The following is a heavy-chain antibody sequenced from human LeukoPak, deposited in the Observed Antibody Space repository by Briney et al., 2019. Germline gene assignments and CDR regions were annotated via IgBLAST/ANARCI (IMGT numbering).Heavy chain of an antibody. CDR2: MNPNSGNT. J-gene: IGHJ6*03. V-gene: IGHV1-8*01. CDR1: GYTFTSYD. Sequence: ASVKVSCKASGYTFTSYDINWVRQATGQALEWMVWMNPNSGNTGYAQKFQGRVTMTRNTSISTAYMELSSLRSEDTAVYYCARVKYYYYMDVWGKGTTVTVSS. CDR3: ARVKYYYYMDV.